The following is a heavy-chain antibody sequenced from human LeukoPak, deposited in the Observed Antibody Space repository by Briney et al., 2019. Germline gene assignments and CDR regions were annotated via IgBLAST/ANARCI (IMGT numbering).Heavy chain of an antibody. CDR3: ARNYYDSSGSHSRGGYYFDY. Sequence: PSETLSLTCAVYGGSFSGYYWSWIRQPPGKGLEWIGEINHSGSTNYNPSLKCRVTISVDTSKNQFSLKLSSVTAADTAVYYCARNYYDSSGSHSRGGYYFDYWGQGTLVTVSS. CDR2: INHSGST. D-gene: IGHD3-22*01. J-gene: IGHJ4*02. CDR1: GGSFSGYY. V-gene: IGHV4-34*01.